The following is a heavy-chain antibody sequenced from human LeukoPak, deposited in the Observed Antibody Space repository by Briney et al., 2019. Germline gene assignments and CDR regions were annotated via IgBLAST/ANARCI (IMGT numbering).Heavy chain of an antibody. V-gene: IGHV1-18*01. J-gene: IGHJ4*02. CDR1: GYTLTSYG. CDR2: ISAYNGNT. D-gene: IGHD2-21*02. CDR3: ARVGATGATADN. Sequence: ASVKVSCKASGYTLTSYGITWVRQAPGQGLEWMGWISAYNGNTNYAQKLQGRVTMTSDTSTSTVYMELKSLRSEDTAVYFCARVGATGATADNWGQGTLVTVSS.